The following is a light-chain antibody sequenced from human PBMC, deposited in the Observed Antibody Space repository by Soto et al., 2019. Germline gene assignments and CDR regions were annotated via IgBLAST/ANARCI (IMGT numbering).Light chain of an antibody. J-gene: IGKJ4*01. CDR2: DAS. Sequence: DIQMTQSPSSLSASVADRVTITCQASQDISNYLNWYQQKPGKAPKLLIYDASNSETGAPSRFSGSVSGTDFTFTISSLLPEDIATYYCQQYDNLPLTVGGGTKVEIK. CDR3: QQYDNLPLT. CDR1: QDISNY. V-gene: IGKV1-33*01.